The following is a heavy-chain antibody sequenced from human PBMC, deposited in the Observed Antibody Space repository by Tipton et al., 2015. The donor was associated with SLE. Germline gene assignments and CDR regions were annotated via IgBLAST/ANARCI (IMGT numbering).Heavy chain of an antibody. CDR2: IFYSGST. CDR1: GGSISSSSYY. D-gene: IGHD3-16*01. Sequence: LRLFCTVSGGSISSSSYYWGWIRQPPGKGLEWIGSIFYSGSTYYNPALKSRVTISVDTSKNKFSLKLSSVTAADTAVYYCSGLPIYYDYIWGQGFDYWGQGTLVTVSS. CDR3: SGLPIYYDYIWGQGFDY. V-gene: IGHV4-39*07. J-gene: IGHJ4*02.